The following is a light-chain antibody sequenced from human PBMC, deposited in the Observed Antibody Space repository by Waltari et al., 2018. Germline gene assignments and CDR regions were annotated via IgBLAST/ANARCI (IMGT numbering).Light chain of an antibody. CDR2: DVR. V-gene: IGLV2-8*01. CDR3: NSPGRDNLV. CDR1: SSDIGGYNY. Sequence: QSALTQPPSASGSPGQSVTISCTGTSSDIGGYNYVSWYQHHPGKAPKRLIYDVRQRPSGVPVRFAGSKAANTASMTVSGLQAEDEADYYCNSPGRDNLVFGGGTKLTVL. J-gene: IGLJ3*02.